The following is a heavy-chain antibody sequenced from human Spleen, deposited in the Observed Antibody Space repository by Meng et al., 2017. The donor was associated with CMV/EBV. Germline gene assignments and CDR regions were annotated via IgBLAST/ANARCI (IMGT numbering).Heavy chain of an antibody. V-gene: IGHV4-30-4*01. J-gene: IGHJ2*01. D-gene: IGHD4-17*01. CDR3: ARVWGDYGPWYFDL. CDR1: GGSIDSGGYH. Sequence: SGGSIDSGGYHWRWVRQPPGKGLEWIGTAYYSAKTYSNPSLKSRVAISVDTSKNQFSLRLTSMTAADAAVYYCARVWGDYGPWYFDLWGRGTLVTVSS. CDR2: AYYSAKT.